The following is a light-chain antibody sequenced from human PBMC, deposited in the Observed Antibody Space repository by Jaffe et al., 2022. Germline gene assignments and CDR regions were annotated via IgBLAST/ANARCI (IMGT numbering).Light chain of an antibody. J-gene: IGKJ1*01. V-gene: IGKV1-39*01. CDR1: QSISKY. CDR2: AAS. Sequence: DIQLTQSPSSLSASVGDRVTITCRASQSISKYLNWYQQKPGKAPKLLIYAASSLQSGVPSRFTGSGSGTDFTLTISSLQPDDFATYYCQQSFITFWTFGQGTKVEIK. CDR3: QQSFITFWT.